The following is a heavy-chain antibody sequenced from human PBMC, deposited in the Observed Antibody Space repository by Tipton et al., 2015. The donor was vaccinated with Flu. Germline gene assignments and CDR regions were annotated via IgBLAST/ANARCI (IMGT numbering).Heavy chain of an antibody. CDR1: GYSFTSYW. V-gene: IGHV5-51*01. J-gene: IGHJ6*02. CDR3: ASSRAGGDWNDVYYYYGRDV. CDR2: IYPGDSDT. Sequence: QLVQSGAEVKKPGEFLKISCKGSGYSFTSYWIGWVRQMPGKGLEWMGIIYPGDSDTRYSPSFQGQVTISADKSISTAYLQWSSLKAPDTAMYYCASSRAGGDWNDVYYYYGRDVWGQGTTVTVSS. D-gene: IGHD1-1*01.